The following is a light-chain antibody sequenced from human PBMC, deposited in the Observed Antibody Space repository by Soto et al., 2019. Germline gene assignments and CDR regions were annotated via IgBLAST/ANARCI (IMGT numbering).Light chain of an antibody. CDR3: QQYHSSSVT. Sequence: DIPMTQSPSTLSASVGDRVTITCPASQSLNNDFAWYQQKPGKAPNLLIYDASTLERGVPSRFSGTGSGTEFTLASSSLQPDDFATYYCQQYHSSSVTFGQGTRLEIK. J-gene: IGKJ5*01. CDR2: DAS. CDR1: QSLNND. V-gene: IGKV1-5*01.